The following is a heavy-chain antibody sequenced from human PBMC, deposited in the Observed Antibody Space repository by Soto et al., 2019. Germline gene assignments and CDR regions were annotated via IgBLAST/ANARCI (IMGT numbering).Heavy chain of an antibody. V-gene: IGHV4-31*11. CDR2: FYHSGST. D-gene: IGHD1-1*01. CDR1: GGSLRSATYY. J-gene: IGHJ3*02. Sequence: SETLSLTCAVSGGSLRSATYYWSWIRPHPGKGLEWIGYFYHSGSTYYKPSLRSQVTISLDTSKNQFSLNLRSVTDADTAIYYCAREETGNDALDIWGQGTLVTVSS. CDR3: AREETGNDALDI.